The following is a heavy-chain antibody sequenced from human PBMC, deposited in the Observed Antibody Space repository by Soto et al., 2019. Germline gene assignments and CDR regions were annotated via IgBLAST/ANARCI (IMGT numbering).Heavy chain of an antibody. V-gene: IGHV4-31*03. CDR1: GGSISSGGYY. CDR3: AREINSYGYRTFDY. J-gene: IGHJ4*02. Sequence: SETLSLTCTVSGGSISSGGYYWSWIRQHPGKGLEWIGYIYYSGSTYYNPSLKSRVTISVDTSKNQFPLKLSSVTAADTAVYYCAREINSYGYRTFDYWGQGTLVTVSS. CDR2: IYYSGST. D-gene: IGHD5-18*01.